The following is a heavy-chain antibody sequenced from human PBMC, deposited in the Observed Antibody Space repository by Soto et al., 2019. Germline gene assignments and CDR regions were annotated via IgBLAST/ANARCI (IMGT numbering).Heavy chain of an antibody. D-gene: IGHD5-12*01. J-gene: IGHJ4*02. Sequence: QVQLVQSGAEVKKPGSSVMVSCKATGYTFTTYDINWVRQATGQGLEWMGWMNPNSGDTGYAQKFQGRVTMTRDTSTSTAYMELSTLTSKATAIYYCVRGLEWLRNYWGQGTLVTVSS. CDR1: GYTFTTYD. CDR3: VRGLEWLRNY. CDR2: MNPNSGDT. V-gene: IGHV1-8*01.